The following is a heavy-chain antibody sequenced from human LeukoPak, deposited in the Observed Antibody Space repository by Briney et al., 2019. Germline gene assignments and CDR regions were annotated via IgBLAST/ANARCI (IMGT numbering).Heavy chain of an antibody. J-gene: IGHJ6*03. V-gene: IGHV3-30*14. Sequence: PGGSLRLSCAASGFPFSSYAMHWARQAPGKGLEWVAVISYDGSNKYYADSVKGRFTISRDNSKNTLYLQMGSLRAEDMAVYYCARDWRDGYNSYYYYYMDVWGKGTTVTVSS. D-gene: IGHD5-24*01. CDR3: ARDWRDGYNSYYYYYMDV. CDR1: GFPFSSYA. CDR2: ISYDGSNK.